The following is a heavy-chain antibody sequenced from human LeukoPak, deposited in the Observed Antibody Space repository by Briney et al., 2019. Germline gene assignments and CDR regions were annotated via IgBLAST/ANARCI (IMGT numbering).Heavy chain of an antibody. D-gene: IGHD5-18*01. CDR2: IRSKAYGATT. V-gene: IGHV3-49*04. CDR1: AFRFGDYA. Sequence: RSLRLSCTTSAFRFGDYAMSWVRQAPGKWLEWVGFIRSKAYGATTDYAASVKGRFSISRDDSTSIAYLQLNSLKTEDTAIYYCSRDTSDSYGYYDYWGQGTLVTVSS. J-gene: IGHJ4*02. CDR3: SRDTSDSYGYYDY.